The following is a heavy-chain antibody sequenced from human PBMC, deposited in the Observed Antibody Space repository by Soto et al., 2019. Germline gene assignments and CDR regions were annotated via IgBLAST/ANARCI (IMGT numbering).Heavy chain of an antibody. Sequence: GGSLRLSCAASGITFSSHAMSWVRQAPGKGLEWVSVISGGGDTTLYADSVKGRFTISRDNSKNTLYLQMNSLRAEDTAIYYCAKGNTAMPGPVDYWGQGTLVTVSS. D-gene: IGHD5-18*01. CDR3: AKGNTAMPGPVDY. CDR1: GITFSSHA. J-gene: IGHJ4*02. V-gene: IGHV3-23*01. CDR2: ISGGGDTT.